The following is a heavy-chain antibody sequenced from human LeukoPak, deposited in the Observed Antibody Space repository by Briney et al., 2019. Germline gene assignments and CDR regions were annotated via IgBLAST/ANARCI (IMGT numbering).Heavy chain of an antibody. Sequence: GGSLRLSCAASGFTFSNAWMSWVRQAPGKGLEWVGRIKSKTDGGTTDYAAPVKGRFTISRDDSKNTLYLQMNSLKTEDTAVYYCTTVGSYYGSGSYYFFDYWGQGTLVTVSS. CDR2: IKSKTDGGTT. CDR3: TTVGSYYGSGSYYFFDY. V-gene: IGHV3-15*01. J-gene: IGHJ4*02. CDR1: GFTFSNAW. D-gene: IGHD3-10*01.